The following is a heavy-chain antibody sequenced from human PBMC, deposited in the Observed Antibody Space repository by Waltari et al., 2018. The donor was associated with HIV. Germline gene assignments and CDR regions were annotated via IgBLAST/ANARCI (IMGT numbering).Heavy chain of an antibody. CDR2: ISGSGGST. D-gene: IGHD3-10*01. Sequence: EVQLLESGGGLVQPGGSLRLSCAASGFTFSSYAMSWVRQAPGKGLEWVSAISGSGGSTYYADSVKGRLTISRDNSKNTLYLQMNSLRAEDTAVYYCAKRGNGSGSYYNWFDPWGQGTLVTVSS. V-gene: IGHV3-23*01. CDR3: AKRGNGSGSYYNWFDP. J-gene: IGHJ5*02. CDR1: GFTFSSYA.